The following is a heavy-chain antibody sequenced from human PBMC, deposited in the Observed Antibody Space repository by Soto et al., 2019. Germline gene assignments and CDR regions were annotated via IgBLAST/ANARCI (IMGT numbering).Heavy chain of an antibody. CDR3: LRDRGHNIGHYELFDY. CDR2: ISYDGSNI. J-gene: IGHJ4*02. D-gene: IGHD3-3*01. CDR1: GFTFSYYA. V-gene: IGHV3-30-3*01. Sequence: QVQLVESGGGVVQPGRSLRLSCAASGFTFSYYAMHWVRQAPGKGLEWVALISYDGSNIYYAASVKGGFTISRENSNIRLLLQMNSLRVKHTAIYFCLRDRGHNIGHYELFDYWGQGTLIGVT.